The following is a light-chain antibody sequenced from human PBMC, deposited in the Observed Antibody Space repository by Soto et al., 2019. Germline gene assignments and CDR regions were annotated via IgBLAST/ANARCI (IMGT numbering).Light chain of an antibody. CDR2: GAS. CDR3: QQYNNWPPYT. J-gene: IGKJ2*01. V-gene: IGKV3-15*01. CDR1: QSVTSN. Sequence: EIVMTQSPATLSVSPGERATLSCRASQSVTSNLPWNHQKPGQAPRLLMYGASTRATGIPARFSGSGSWTEFTLTISSLQSEDFAVYYCQQYNNWPPYTFGQGTKLEIK.